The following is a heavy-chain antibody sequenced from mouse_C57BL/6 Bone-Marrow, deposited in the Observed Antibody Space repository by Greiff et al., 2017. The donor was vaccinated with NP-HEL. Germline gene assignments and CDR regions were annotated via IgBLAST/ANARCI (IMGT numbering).Heavy chain of an antibody. CDR3: ARRDYYGSSLYYFDY. Sequence: QVQLQQSGAELARPGASVKMSCKASGYTFTSYTMHWVKQRPGQGLEWIGYINPSSGYTKYNQKFKDKATLTADKSSSKAYMQLSSLTSEDSAVYYCARRDYYGSSLYYFDYWGQGTTLTVSS. CDR1: GYTFTSYT. J-gene: IGHJ2*01. V-gene: IGHV1-4*01. D-gene: IGHD1-1*01. CDR2: INPSSGYT.